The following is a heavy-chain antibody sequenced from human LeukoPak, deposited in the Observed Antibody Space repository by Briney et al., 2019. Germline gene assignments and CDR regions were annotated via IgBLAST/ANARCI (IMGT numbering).Heavy chain of an antibody. CDR3: AMRDRGYEPDI. J-gene: IGHJ3*02. CDR2: INGGGDIM. D-gene: IGHD3-10*01. Sequence: GVSLRLSCAASGFSLRAYDLIWVRQAPGKGLDWVSIINGGGDIMMYEDSVKGRFTISRDNSKNTFYLQMNSLRVEDTAVYYCAMRDRGYEPDICGQGTMVTVSS. V-gene: IGHV3-23*01. CDR1: GFSLRAYD.